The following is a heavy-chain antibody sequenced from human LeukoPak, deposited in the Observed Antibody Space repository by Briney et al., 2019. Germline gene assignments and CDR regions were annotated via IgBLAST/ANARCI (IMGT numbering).Heavy chain of an antibody. CDR3: ARDFLGRDGYNFPPSFDI. Sequence: GGSLRLSCAASGFAFSGFGMSWVRQAPGKGLEWVSAISGSGGSTYYADSVKGRFTTSRDDSRNTLSLQMNSLRAEDTAVYYCARDFLGRDGYNFPPSFDIWGQGTMVTVSS. D-gene: IGHD5-24*01. J-gene: IGHJ3*02. CDR2: ISGSGGST. V-gene: IGHV3-23*01. CDR1: GFAFSGFG.